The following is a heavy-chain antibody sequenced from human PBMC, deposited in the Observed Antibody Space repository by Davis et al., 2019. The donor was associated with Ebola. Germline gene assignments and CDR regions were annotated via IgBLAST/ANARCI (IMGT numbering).Heavy chain of an antibody. V-gene: IGHV4-59*01. Sequence: MPSETLSLTCAVYGGSFSGYYWSWIRQPPGKGLEWIGYIYYSGSTNYNPSLKSRVTISVDTSKNQFSLKLSSVTAADTAVYYCARGWRYYDSSGYYYGFDYWGQGTLVTVSS. CDR2: IYYSGST. D-gene: IGHD3-22*01. J-gene: IGHJ4*02. CDR1: GGSFSGYY. CDR3: ARGWRYYDSSGYYYGFDY.